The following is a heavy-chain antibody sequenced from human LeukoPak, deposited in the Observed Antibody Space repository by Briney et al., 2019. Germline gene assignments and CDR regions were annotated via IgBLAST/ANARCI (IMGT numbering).Heavy chain of an antibody. J-gene: IGHJ6*04. CDR2: ISSSGNTI. V-gene: IGHV3-11*04. D-gene: IGHD5-18*01. CDR1: GFTFNDYY. CDR3: ARFHVDTTMLWPADV. Sequence: GGSLRLSCAASGFTFNDYYMTWIRQAPGKGLEWVSHISSSGNTIYYSDSVKGRFTISRDNAKNSLYLQMNTLRAEDTAVYYCARFHVDTTMLWPADVWGKGTTVTVSS.